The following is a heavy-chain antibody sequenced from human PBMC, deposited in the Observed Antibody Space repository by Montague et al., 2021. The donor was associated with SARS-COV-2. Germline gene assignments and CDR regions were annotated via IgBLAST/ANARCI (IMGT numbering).Heavy chain of an antibody. CDR2: IYGGGSA. V-gene: IGHV4-61*02. D-gene: IGHD3-22*01. CDR3: ARENRVGDGPGYCTYFGRDV. Sequence: TLSLTCSVSGGSIRSDTSYYNWFRQPDGKGLEWVGRIYGGGSASYNPSLKSRVIISLDTSKNEVSLKMSSVTAADSARYFCARENRVGDGPGYCTYFGRDVWGRGTTVTVSS. CDR1: GGSIRSDTSY. J-gene: IGHJ6*02.